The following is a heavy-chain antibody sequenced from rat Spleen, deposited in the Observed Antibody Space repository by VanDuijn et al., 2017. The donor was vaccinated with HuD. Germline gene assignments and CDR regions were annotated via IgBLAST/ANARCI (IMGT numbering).Heavy chain of an antibody. J-gene: IGHJ2*01. CDR1: GFNFNDYW. V-gene: IGHV5-31*01. Sequence: EVKLVESGGGLVQPGRSLKLSCAASGFNFNDYWMNWVRQAPGKGLEWIASITHTDYNTYYADSVKGRFTISRDNTKSTLYLQMNSLRSEDTATYYCTTQWELYHWGQGVMVTVSS. CDR3: TTQWELYH. CDR2: ITHTDYNT. D-gene: IGHD5-1*01.